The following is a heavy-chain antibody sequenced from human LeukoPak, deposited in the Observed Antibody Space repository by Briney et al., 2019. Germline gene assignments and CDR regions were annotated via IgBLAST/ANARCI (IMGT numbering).Heavy chain of an antibody. CDR2: IIPIFGTA. V-gene: IGHV1-69*06. Sequence: GASVKVSCKASGGTFSSYAISWVRQAPGQGLEWMGGIIPIFGTANYAQKFQGRVTITADKSTSTAYMELSSLRSEDTAVYYCARDHLYGYFYAFDIWGQGTMVTVSS. CDR1: GGTFSSYA. CDR3: ARDHLYGYFYAFDI. D-gene: IGHD3-22*01. J-gene: IGHJ3*02.